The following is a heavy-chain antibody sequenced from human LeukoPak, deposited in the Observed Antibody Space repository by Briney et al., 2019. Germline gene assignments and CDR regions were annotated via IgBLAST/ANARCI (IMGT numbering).Heavy chain of an antibody. CDR2: FSAYNGNT. J-gene: IGHJ4*02. CDR1: GYTFTSYG. Sequence: ASVKVSCKASGYTFTSYGISWVRQAPGQGLEWMGWFSAYNGNTNYAQKLQGRVTMTTDTSTSTAYMELRSLRSDDTAVYYCARVEITMVRGPDRVDYWGQGTLVTVSS. V-gene: IGHV1-18*04. CDR3: ARVEITMVRGPDRVDY. D-gene: IGHD3-10*01.